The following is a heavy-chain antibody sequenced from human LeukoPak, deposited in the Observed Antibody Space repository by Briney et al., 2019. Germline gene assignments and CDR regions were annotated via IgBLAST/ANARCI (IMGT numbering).Heavy chain of an antibody. D-gene: IGHD6-13*01. V-gene: IGHV3-23*01. Sequence: GGSLRLSCAASGFTFSSYAMSWVRQAPGKGLEWVSGISGSGGSTNYADSVKGRFTISRDNSKNTMYLQMNSLRAEDTAVYYCAKKHSGSSWSVLDVWGKGTTVTVSS. CDR2: ISGSGGST. CDR1: GFTFSSYA. J-gene: IGHJ6*04. CDR3: AKKHSGSSWSVLDV.